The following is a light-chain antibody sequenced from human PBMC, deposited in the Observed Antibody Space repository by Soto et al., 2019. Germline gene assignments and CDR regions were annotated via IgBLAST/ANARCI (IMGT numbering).Light chain of an antibody. Sequence: DIQMTQSPSTLSASVGDRVTITCRASQSISYWLAWYQQKPGKAPKLLIYKASSLGGGVPSRFSVSGSWTEFTLTIRTLQPDDFAKYYCQQYNSYPLTFGGGTQVEIK. CDR3: QQYNSYPLT. CDR2: KAS. J-gene: IGKJ4*01. CDR1: QSISYW. V-gene: IGKV1-5*03.